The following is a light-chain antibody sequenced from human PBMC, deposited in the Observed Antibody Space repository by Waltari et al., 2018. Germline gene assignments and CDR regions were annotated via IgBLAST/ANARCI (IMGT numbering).Light chain of an antibody. V-gene: IGKV1-5*03. CDR2: KTS. Sequence: DIQLTQSPSTPSASVGHRVTTTCRASQSSSEWLAWYQQKPGKAPKLLIYKTSNLQSGVPSRFSGSGSGTEFTLTISSLQPDDFATYYCQQYNLYPLTFGGGTKVEIK. CDR3: QQYNLYPLT. CDR1: QSSSEW. J-gene: IGKJ4*01.